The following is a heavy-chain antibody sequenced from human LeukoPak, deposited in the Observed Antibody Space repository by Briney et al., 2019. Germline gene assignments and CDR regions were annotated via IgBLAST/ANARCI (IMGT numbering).Heavy chain of an antibody. D-gene: IGHD3-3*01. CDR2: IYTSGST. CDR1: GGSISSGSYY. Sequence: PSETLSLTCTVSGGSISSGSYYWSWIRQPAGKGLEWIGRIYTSGSTNYNPSLKSRVTISVDTSKNQFSLKLSSVTAADTAVYYCARGSPSYYDFWSATSEDYWGQGALVTVSS. V-gene: IGHV4-61*02. J-gene: IGHJ4*02. CDR3: ARGSPSYYDFWSATSEDY.